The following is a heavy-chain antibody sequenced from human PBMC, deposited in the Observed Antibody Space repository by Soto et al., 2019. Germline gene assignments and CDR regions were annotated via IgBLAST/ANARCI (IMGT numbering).Heavy chain of an antibody. J-gene: IGHJ4*02. CDR3: ARGPGTGTTSSKPLDFVY. D-gene: IGHD1-7*01. CDR2: INPNSGGT. V-gene: IGHV1-2*04. CDR1: GYTFTGYY. Sequence: QVQLVQSGAEVKKPGASVKVSCKASGYTFTGYYMHWVRQAPGQGLEWMGWINPNSGGTNYAQKIQGWVTMTRDTSISTAYMELSRLGSDDTAVYYCARGPGTGTTSSKPLDFVYWGQGTLVTVSS.